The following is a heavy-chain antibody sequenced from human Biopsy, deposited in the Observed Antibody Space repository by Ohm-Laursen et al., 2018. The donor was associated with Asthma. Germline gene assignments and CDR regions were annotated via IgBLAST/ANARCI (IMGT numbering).Heavy chain of an antibody. D-gene: IGHD6-19*01. V-gene: IGHV4-31*03. J-gene: IGHJ4*02. CDR3: AKGDSSGWSHYYFDY. CDR1: YGSITSGGYY. CDR2: IYYSGST. Sequence: SETLSLTCTVSYGSITSGGYYWTWIRQHPGKGLEWIGFIYYSGSTYYNPSLKSRVSISIDTSKNQFSLKLSSVTAADTAVYYCAKGDSSGWSHYYFDYWGQGTLVTVSS.